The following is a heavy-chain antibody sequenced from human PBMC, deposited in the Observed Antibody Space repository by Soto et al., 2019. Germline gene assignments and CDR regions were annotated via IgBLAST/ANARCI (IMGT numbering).Heavy chain of an antibody. J-gene: IGHJ6*02. CDR2: IWYYGSNK. Sequence: GALLVSCSASGFTFSSYGMHWVRQAPGKGLEWVAVIWYYGSNKYYADSVKGRFTISRDNSKNTLYLQMNSLRAEDTAVYYCARDTMVRGRGMDVWGQGTKVTVYS. V-gene: IGHV3-33*01. CDR3: ARDTMVRGRGMDV. CDR1: GFTFSSYG. D-gene: IGHD3-10*01.